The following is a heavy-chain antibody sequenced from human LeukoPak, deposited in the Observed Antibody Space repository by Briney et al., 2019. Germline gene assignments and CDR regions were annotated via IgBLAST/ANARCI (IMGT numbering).Heavy chain of an antibody. D-gene: IGHD1-26*01. J-gene: IGHJ4*02. V-gene: IGHV4-59*04. CDR1: GGSISSYY. CDR2: IYYSGST. Sequence: SETLSLTCTVSGGSISSYYWSWIRQPPGKGLEWIRYIYYSGSTYYNPSLKSRVTISVDTSKNQFSLKLSSVTAADTAVYYCARQSLERRGSYHDYWGQGTLVTVSS. CDR3: ARQSLERRGSYHDY.